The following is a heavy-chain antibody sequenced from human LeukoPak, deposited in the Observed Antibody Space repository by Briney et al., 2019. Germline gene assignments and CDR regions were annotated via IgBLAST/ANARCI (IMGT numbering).Heavy chain of an antibody. V-gene: IGHV4-39*07. CDR1: GGSISSINYY. Sequence: KPSETLSLTCTVSGGSISSINYYWGWIRQPPGKGLEWIGSIFYSGSTNYNPSLKSRVTISVDTSKNQFSLKLSSVTAADTAVYYCARGFGVTGYWGQGTLVTVSS. CDR2: IFYSGST. D-gene: IGHD1-20*01. J-gene: IGHJ4*02. CDR3: ARGFGVTGY.